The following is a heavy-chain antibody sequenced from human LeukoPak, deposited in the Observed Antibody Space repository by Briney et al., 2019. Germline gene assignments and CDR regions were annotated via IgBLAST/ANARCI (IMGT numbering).Heavy chain of an antibody. D-gene: IGHD3-16*01. CDR1: GGSINRGGNY. CDR3: ARLLWGSSWYYFDS. CDR2: IFYSGSA. V-gene: IGHV4-31*03. Sequence: SETLSLTCTVSGGSINRGGNYWSWLRQHPGGGLQWIGNIFYSGSADYNPSLRSRVTMSVYTSKSQFSLKLTSATAADTAVYFCARLLWGSSWYYFDSWGRGILVTVTS. J-gene: IGHJ4*02.